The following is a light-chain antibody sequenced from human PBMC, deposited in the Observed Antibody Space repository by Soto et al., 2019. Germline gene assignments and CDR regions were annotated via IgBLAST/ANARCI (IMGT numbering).Light chain of an antibody. CDR1: QSVSSNY. CDR2: GAS. V-gene: IGKV3-20*01. J-gene: IGKJ1*01. CDR3: QQDCGSLWA. Sequence: NVFPKSPAPLPMSIGEKATVSCRASQSVSSNYLACYQQKPGQAPRLLIYGASIIATHIPDKDSGLGSVTYCSLAISILGPGDLSVLFCQQDCGSLWAVGPGTKVDIK.